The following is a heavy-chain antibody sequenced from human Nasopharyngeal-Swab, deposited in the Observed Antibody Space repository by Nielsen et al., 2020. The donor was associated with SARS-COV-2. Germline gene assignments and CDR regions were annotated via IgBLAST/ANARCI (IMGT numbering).Heavy chain of an antibody. CDR1: GFTFRDSY. CDR2: ISSSSIYT. CDR3: ARGYRRVDY. Sequence: GGSLRLSCAASGFTFRDSYMTWIRQAPGKGLEWVSYISSSSIYTNYADSVKGRFTISRDNAKNSLYLQMNSLGAEDTAVYYCARGYRRVDYCGQGTLVTVSS. D-gene: IGHD2-15*01. J-gene: IGHJ4*02. V-gene: IGHV3-11*06.